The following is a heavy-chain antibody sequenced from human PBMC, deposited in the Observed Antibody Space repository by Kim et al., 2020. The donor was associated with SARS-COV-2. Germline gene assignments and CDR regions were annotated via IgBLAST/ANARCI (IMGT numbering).Heavy chain of an antibody. CDR1: GGSISSGGYY. Sequence: SETLSLTCTVSGGSISSGGYYWSWIRQHPGKGLEWIGYIYYSGSTYYNPSLKSRVTISVDTSKNQFSLKLSSVTAADTAVYYCARVRHLMTDDYWGQGTLVTVSS. CDR3: ARVRHLMTDDY. V-gene: IGHV4-31*03. CDR2: IYYSGST. J-gene: IGHJ4*02.